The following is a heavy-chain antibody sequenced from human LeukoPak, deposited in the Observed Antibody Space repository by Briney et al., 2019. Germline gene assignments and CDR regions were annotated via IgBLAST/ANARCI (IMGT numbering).Heavy chain of an antibody. CDR1: GFTFSSYW. CDR3: ARRHGSGSLPYYFDY. Sequence: GSLRLSCAASGFTFSSYWMSWVRQAPGKGLEWVSSISSSSSYIYYADSVKGRFTISRDNAKNSLYLQMNSLRAEDTAVYYCARRHGSGSLPYYFDYWGQGTLVTVSS. CDR2: ISSSSSYI. D-gene: IGHD3-10*01. V-gene: IGHV3-21*01. J-gene: IGHJ4*02.